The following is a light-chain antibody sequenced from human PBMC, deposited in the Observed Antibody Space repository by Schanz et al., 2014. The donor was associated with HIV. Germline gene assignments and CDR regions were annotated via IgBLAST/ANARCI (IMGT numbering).Light chain of an antibody. CDR3: SSHAGSDKFGI. Sequence: QSVLTQPPSASGTPGQRVTISCSGSSSNLGSNTVNWDHQLPGTAPKLLIYSNNQRPSGVPDRFSGSKSGNTASLTVSGLQAEDEADYYCSSHAGSDKFGIFGGGTKPTVL. V-gene: IGLV1-44*01. CDR2: SNN. J-gene: IGLJ2*01. CDR1: SSNLGSNT.